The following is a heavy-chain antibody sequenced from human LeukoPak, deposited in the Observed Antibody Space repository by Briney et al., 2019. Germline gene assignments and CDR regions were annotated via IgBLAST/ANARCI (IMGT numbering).Heavy chain of an antibody. CDR1: GGSISSGSYY. J-gene: IGHJ4*02. V-gene: IGHV4-61*02. CDR3: AGGYFGDYGTWFDY. CDR2: IYSSGST. D-gene: IGHD4-17*01. Sequence: PSETLSLTCTVAGGSISSGSYYWSWIRQPAVKGLEWIGRIYSSGSTNYNPSLTSRVTISVDTSKNQCSLKLSSVTAADTAVYYCAGGYFGDYGTWFDYWGQGTLATVSS.